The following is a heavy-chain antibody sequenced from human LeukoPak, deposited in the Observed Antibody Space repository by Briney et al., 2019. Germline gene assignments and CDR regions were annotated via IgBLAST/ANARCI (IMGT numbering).Heavy chain of an antibody. CDR2: IYTSGST. CDR1: GGSISSYY. CDR3: ARENILGYYHYMDV. Sequence: PSETLSLTCTVSGGSISSYYWSWIRQPAGKGLEWIGRIYTSGSTNYNPSLKSRVTMSVDTSKNQFSLKLSSVTAADTAVYYCARENILGYYHYMDVWGKGTTVTVSS. D-gene: IGHD3-9*01. V-gene: IGHV4-4*07. J-gene: IGHJ6*03.